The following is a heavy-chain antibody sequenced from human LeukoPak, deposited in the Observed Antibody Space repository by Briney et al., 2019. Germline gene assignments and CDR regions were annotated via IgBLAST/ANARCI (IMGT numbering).Heavy chain of an antibody. CDR3: AATRYSSPSEVSLDY. Sequence: GGSLRLSCAASGFTFSSYGMHWVRQAPGKGLEWVAFIRYDGSNKYYADSVKGRFTISRDNSKNTLYLQMNSLRAEDTAVYYCAATRYSSPSEVSLDYWGQGTLVTVSS. V-gene: IGHV3-30*02. J-gene: IGHJ4*02. CDR2: IRYDGSNK. CDR1: GFTFSSYG. D-gene: IGHD6-6*01.